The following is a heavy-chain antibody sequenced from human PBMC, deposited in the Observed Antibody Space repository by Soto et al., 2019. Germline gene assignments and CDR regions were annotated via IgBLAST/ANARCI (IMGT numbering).Heavy chain of an antibody. V-gene: IGHV4-31*03. CDR1: GGSISSGGYY. D-gene: IGHD3-10*01. CDR2: IYYTGST. CDR3: ATLYMVRGVRTFDY. J-gene: IGHJ4*02. Sequence: QVQLQESGPGLVKPSQTLSLTCTVSGGSISSGGYYWSWIRQHPGKGLEWIGYIYYTGSTYYNPSLKSRVTISVDTXXNQFSLKLSSVTAADTAVYYCATLYMVRGVRTFDYWGQGTLVTVSS.